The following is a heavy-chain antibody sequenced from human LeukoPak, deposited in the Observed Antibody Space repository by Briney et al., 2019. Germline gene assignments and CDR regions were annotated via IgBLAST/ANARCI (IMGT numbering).Heavy chain of an antibody. V-gene: IGHV3-11*04. D-gene: IGHD2-15*01. CDR3: ARGLVVAYYDYYYMDV. Sequence: GGSLRLSCAASGFTFSDYYMSWIRQAPGKGLEWVSYISRGGSTTYYADSVKGRFTISRDNAKNSLYLQMNSLRAEDTAVYYCARGLVVAYYDYYYMDVWGKGTTVTVSS. CDR2: ISRGGSTT. J-gene: IGHJ6*03. CDR1: GFTFSDYY.